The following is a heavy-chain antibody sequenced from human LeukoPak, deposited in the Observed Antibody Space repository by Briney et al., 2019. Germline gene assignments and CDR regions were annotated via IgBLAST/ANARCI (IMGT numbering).Heavy chain of an antibody. J-gene: IGHJ4*02. Sequence: NPSETLSLTCAVYGGSFSGYYWSWIRQPPGKGLEWIGEINRSGSTNYNPSLKSRVTISVDTSKNQFSLKLSSVTAADTAVYYCARGRGTDYVWGSYRPFDYWGQGTLVTVSS. CDR1: GGSFSGYY. D-gene: IGHD3-16*02. V-gene: IGHV4-34*01. CDR3: ARGRGTDYVWGSYRPFDY. CDR2: INRSGST.